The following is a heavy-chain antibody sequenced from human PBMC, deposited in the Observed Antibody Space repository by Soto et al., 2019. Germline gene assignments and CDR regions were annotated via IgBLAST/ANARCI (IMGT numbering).Heavy chain of an antibody. Sequence: EVQLLESGGGLVQPGGSLRLSCAASGFTFSSYAMSWVRQAPGKGLEWVSAISGSGGSTYYADSVKGRFTISRDNSKNTLYLQMNSLRAEDTAVYYCAKEIVVVPAAMRGGNWFDPWGQGTLVTVSS. CDR1: GFTFSSYA. J-gene: IGHJ5*02. CDR3: AKEIVVVPAAMRGGNWFDP. V-gene: IGHV3-23*01. D-gene: IGHD2-2*01. CDR2: ISGSGGST.